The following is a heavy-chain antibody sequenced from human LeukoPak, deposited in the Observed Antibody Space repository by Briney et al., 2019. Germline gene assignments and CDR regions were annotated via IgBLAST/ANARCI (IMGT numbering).Heavy chain of an antibody. J-gene: IGHJ4*02. V-gene: IGHV3-74*01. CDR3: ARGKYGDFDS. CDR1: GFTFSSYG. D-gene: IGHD4-17*01. Sequence: GGSLRLSCAASGFTFSSYGMHWVRQAPGTGLVWVSRINGDGGDTGYADSVKGRFTTFRDNAKSTLYLQMNSLRAEDTAVYYCARGKYGDFDSWGQGTLVTVSS. CDR2: INGDGGDT.